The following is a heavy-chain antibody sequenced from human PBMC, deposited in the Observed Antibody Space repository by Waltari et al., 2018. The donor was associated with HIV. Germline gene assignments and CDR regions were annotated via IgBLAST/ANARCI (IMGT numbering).Heavy chain of an antibody. CDR1: GFIFSNNA. Sequence: EVQLLESGGDLVQPGGSLRLSCAASGFIFSNNAMSWVRQAPGKGIEGVSSISGNGRDTNYAASVKGRFTISRDNSKNSLYLQMNSLQAEDTAVYFCAGGFSHVLDYWGQGTLVTVSS. V-gene: IGHV3-23*01. D-gene: IGHD5-18*01. CDR3: AGGFSHVLDY. J-gene: IGHJ4*02. CDR2: ISGNGRDT.